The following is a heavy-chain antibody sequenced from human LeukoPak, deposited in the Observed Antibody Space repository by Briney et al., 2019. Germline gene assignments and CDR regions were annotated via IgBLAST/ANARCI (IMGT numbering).Heavy chain of an antibody. CDR1: GFPFISYA. Sequence: GGSLSLSCAASGFPFISYAMHWVRQAPGKGLEWVAAISHDGSNKYSADSVKGRFTISRDNSKNTLYLQMNSLRADDTAVYYCAGLDAAMPDAFDIWGQGTTVTVSS. J-gene: IGHJ3*02. V-gene: IGHV3-30*04. D-gene: IGHD5-18*01. CDR2: ISHDGSNK. CDR3: AGLDAAMPDAFDI.